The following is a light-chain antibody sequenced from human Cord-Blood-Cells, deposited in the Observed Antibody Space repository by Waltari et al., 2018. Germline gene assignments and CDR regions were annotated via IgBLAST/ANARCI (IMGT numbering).Light chain of an antibody. CDR2: AAS. CDR1: QSISSY. Sequence: DIQLPQSPSSLSASVGDRVTITCRASQSISSYLNWYQQKPGKAPKLLIYAASSLQSGVPSRFSGSGSGTDFTITISSLQPEDFATYYCQQSYSTPPITFGQGTRLEIK. V-gene: IGKV1-39*01. J-gene: IGKJ5*01. CDR3: QQSYSTPPIT.